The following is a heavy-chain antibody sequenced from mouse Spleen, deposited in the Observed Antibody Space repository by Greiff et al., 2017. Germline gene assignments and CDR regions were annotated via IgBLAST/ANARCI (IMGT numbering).Heavy chain of an antibody. J-gene: IGHJ4*01. Sequence: DVMLVESGGGLVKPGGSLKLSCAASGFTFSSYTMSWVRQTPEKRLEWVATISSGGSYTYYPDSVKGRFAISRDNAKNTLYLQMSSLKSEDTAMYYCTRYYYGSSYSYAMDYWGQGTSVTVSS. V-gene: IGHV5-6-4*01. CDR2: ISSGGSYT. D-gene: IGHD1-1*01. CDR1: GFTFSSYT. CDR3: TRYYYGSSYSYAMDY.